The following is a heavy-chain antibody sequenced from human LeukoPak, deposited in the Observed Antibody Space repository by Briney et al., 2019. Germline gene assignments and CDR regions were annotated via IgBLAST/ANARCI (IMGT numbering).Heavy chain of an antibody. CDR3: ARDPTTVITTPYYFDD. CDR1: GGSFSDYY. V-gene: IGHV4-34*01. CDR2: INHRGIT. D-gene: IGHD4-23*01. Sequence: PSETLSLTCAVSGGSFSDYYWSWIRQPPGKGLEWIGEINHRGITNYNPSLKSRVTISVDTSKNQFSLRLRSVTAADTAVYYCARDPTTVITTPYYFDDWGQGTLVTVSS. J-gene: IGHJ4*02.